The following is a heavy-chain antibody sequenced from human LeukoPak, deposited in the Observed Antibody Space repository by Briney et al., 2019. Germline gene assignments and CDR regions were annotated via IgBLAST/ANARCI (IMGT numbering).Heavy chain of an antibody. D-gene: IGHD3-22*01. CDR2: ISSSSRQI. Sequence: GGSLRLSCAASDFSFSLYTMNWVRQAPGKGLEWVSSISSSSRQISYADSVKGRFTISRDNAKNSLYLQMNSLRAEDTAVYYCARDRVEYYESSGYTRPYYYGMDVWGQGTTVTVSS. CDR1: DFSFSLYT. V-gene: IGHV3-21*01. CDR3: ARDRVEYYESSGYTRPYYYGMDV. J-gene: IGHJ6*02.